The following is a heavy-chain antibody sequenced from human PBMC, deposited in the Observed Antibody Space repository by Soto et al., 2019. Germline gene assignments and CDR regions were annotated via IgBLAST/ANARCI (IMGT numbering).Heavy chain of an antibody. D-gene: IGHD2-8*01. CDR2: INWNSRTI. CDR1: GFTFQNFA. J-gene: IGHJ3*02. Sequence: EVQLVESGGGFVQPGRSLTLACATSGFTFQNFAMHWVRQAPGKGLIWVSSINWNSRTILYADSVKGRFTISRDTATSSLSPQTNSLRVCHPALYYCVNDFSVSPHGLPAYETWGKATMGTVST. CDR3: VNDFSVSPHGLPAYET. V-gene: IGHV3-9*01.